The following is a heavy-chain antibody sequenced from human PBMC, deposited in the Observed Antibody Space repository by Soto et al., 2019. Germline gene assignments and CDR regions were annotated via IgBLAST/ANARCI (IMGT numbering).Heavy chain of an antibody. D-gene: IGHD5-18*01. CDR2: IYPGDSDT. V-gene: IGHV5-51*01. Sequence: GESLKISCKGSGYSFTSYWIGWVRQMPGKGLEWMGIIYPGDSDTRYSPSFQGQVTISADKSISTAYLQWSSLKASDTAMYYCARPAHTAMTPDAFDIWGQGTMVTVSS. CDR1: GYSFTSYW. J-gene: IGHJ3*02. CDR3: ARPAHTAMTPDAFDI.